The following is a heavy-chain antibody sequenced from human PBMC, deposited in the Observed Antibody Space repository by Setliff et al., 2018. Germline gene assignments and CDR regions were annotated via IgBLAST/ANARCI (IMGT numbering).Heavy chain of an antibody. CDR1: GYSFTVFG. CDR2: INPSGGST. D-gene: IGHD2-8*01. V-gene: IGHV1-18*01. CDR3: IMNMVRPVTGLDC. Sequence: ASVKVSCKTSGYSFTVFGISWVRQAPGQGLEWMGTINPSGGSTIYAPDFQGRVTMTWDTSTNIAYMELSGLRYADSAIYYCIMNMVRPVTGLDCWGPGTLVTVSS. J-gene: IGHJ4*02.